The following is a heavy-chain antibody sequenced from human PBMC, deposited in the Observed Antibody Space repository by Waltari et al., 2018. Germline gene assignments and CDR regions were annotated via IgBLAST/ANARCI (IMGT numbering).Heavy chain of an antibody. Sequence: QVQLQQWGAGLLKPSETLSLTCAVYGGSFSGYYWSWIRQPPGKGLEWLGEINHSGSTNYNPSLKSRVTISVDTSKTQFSLKLSSVTAADTAVYYCARNRVLEEGPQSQGYYYYMDVWGKGTTVTVSS. CDR1: GGSFSGYY. CDR3: ARNRVLEEGPQSQGYYYYMDV. J-gene: IGHJ6*03. CDR2: INHSGST. V-gene: IGHV4-34*01. D-gene: IGHD3-3*01.